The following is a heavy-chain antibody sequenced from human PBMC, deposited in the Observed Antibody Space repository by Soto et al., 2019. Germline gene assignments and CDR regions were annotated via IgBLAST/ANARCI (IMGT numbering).Heavy chain of an antibody. V-gene: IGHV3-30*14. D-gene: IGHD4-17*01. CDR2: ISHDGTNK. CDR1: GFSFSSYA. CDR3: ARDDYGDFTFDD. Sequence: QVQLVESGGGVVQPGRSLRLSCAASGFSFSSYAMNWVRQAPGKGLEWVAGISHDGTNKYYRDSVKGRFTISRDNSKNPLYLQMNSLRTEDTAVYYCARDDYGDFTFDDWGPGTLVTVSS. J-gene: IGHJ4*02.